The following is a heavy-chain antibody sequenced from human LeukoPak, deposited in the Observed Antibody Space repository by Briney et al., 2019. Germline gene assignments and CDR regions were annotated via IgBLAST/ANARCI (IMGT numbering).Heavy chain of an antibody. V-gene: IGHV4-59*01. CDR3: AREEIRSWFDP. CDR1: GGSISGWY. J-gene: IGHJ5*02. D-gene: IGHD5-24*01. CDR2: IYDSGTT. Sequence: SETLSLTCAVSGGSISGWYWSWIRQPPGKGLEWIGHIYDSGTTNYNPSLKSRVTMSVDSSKNQFSLKLSSVTAADTAVYYCAREEIRSWFDPWGQGTLVTVS.